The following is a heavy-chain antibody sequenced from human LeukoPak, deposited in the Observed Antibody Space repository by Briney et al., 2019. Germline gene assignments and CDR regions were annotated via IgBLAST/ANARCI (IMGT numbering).Heavy chain of an antibody. CDR2: VYHTGHS. D-gene: IGHD6-19*01. V-gene: IGHV4-59*08. CDR3: ARHPFSEPFGY. CDR1: GGSTTNYY. Sequence: PSETLSLTCTVSGGSTTNYYWSWIRQPPGKGLEWIAYVYHTGHSNYNPSLKSRVIISLDTSKNQISLRVTSVTAADTAVYYCARHPFSEPFGYWGQGALVTVS. J-gene: IGHJ4*02.